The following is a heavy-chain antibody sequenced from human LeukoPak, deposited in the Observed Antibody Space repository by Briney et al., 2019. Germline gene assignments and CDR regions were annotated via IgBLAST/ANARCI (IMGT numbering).Heavy chain of an antibody. CDR2: IYYSGST. CDR1: GGSISSSSYY. V-gene: IGHV4-39*01. Sequence: SETLSLTCTVSGGSISSSSYYWGWIRQPPGKGLEWIRSIYYSGSTYYNPSLKSRVTISVDTSKNQFSLKLSSVTAADTAVYYCAKLTYYYDSSGSRSHAFDIWGQGTMVTVSS. J-gene: IGHJ3*02. CDR3: AKLTYYYDSSGSRSHAFDI. D-gene: IGHD3-22*01.